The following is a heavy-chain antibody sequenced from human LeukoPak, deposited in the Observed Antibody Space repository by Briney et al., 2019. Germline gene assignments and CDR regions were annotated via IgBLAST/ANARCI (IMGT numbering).Heavy chain of an antibody. D-gene: IGHD2-15*01. V-gene: IGHV4-34*01. CDR3: AREISGYCSGGSCYNLDY. CDR2: INHSGST. Sequence: SETLSLTCAVYGGSFSGYYWSWIRQPPGKGLEWIGEINHSGSTNYNPSLKSRVTISVDTSKNQFSLKLSSVTAADTAVYYCAREISGYCSGGSCYNLDYWGQGTLVTVSS. J-gene: IGHJ4*02. CDR1: GGSFSGYY.